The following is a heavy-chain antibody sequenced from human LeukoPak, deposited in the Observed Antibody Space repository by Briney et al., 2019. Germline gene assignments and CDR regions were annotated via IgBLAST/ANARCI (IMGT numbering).Heavy chain of an antibody. CDR2: IYYSGST. V-gene: IGHV4-59*08. D-gene: IGHD4-17*01. CDR1: GGSISSYY. J-gene: IGHJ4*02. Sequence: PSETLSLTCTVSGGSISSYYWSWIRQPPGKGLEWIGYIYYSGSTNYNPSLKSRVTISVDTSKNQFSLKLSSVTAADTAVYYCARQFYGDYYFDYWGQGTLVTVSS. CDR3: ARQFYGDYYFDY.